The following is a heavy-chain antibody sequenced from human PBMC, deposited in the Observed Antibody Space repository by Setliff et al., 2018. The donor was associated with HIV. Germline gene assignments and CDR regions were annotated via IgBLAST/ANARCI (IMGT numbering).Heavy chain of an antibody. CDR1: GGSIDNNKYY. CDR2: IYHTGRT. J-gene: IGHJ5*02. V-gene: IGHV4-39*01. D-gene: IGHD3-22*01. Sequence: SETLSLTCSVSGGSIDNNKYYWTWIRQPPGKGLEWTGSIYHTGRTYYNRSLESRLTISIDTSKNQFSRKLTSVTAADTAMYYCASRIYYYDESRVLREEGFVPWGQGTLVTVSS. CDR3: ASRIYYYDESRVLREEGFVP.